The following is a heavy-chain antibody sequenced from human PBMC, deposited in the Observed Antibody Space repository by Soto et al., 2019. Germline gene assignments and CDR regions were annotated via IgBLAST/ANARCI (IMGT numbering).Heavy chain of an antibody. CDR3: ASSRDGYSFDY. CDR1: GFTFSNYA. Sequence: EVQLVESGGGLVQPGGSLRLSCAASGFTFSNYAMHWVRQAPGKGLEYVSTISSNGGSTYYASSVKGRFTISRDNSTTTLYLKMSSLRPEDMPVFYCASSRDGYSFDYWGQGTLVTVSS. J-gene: IGHJ4*02. D-gene: IGHD4-4*01. V-gene: IGHV3-64*01. CDR2: ISSNGGST.